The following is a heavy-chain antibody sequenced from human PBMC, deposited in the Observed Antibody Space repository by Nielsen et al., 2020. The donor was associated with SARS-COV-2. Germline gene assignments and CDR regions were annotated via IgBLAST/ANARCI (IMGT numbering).Heavy chain of an antibody. J-gene: IGHJ4*02. D-gene: IGHD6-6*01. V-gene: IGHV1-46*01. CDR2: INPSGGST. Sequence: ASVKVSCKASGYTFTSYYMHWVRQAPGQGLEWMGIINPSGGSTSYAQKLQGRVTMTTDTSTSTAYMELRSLRSDDTAVYYCARDFGSSGCFDYWGQGTLVTVSS. CDR1: GYTFTSYY. CDR3: ARDFGSSGCFDY.